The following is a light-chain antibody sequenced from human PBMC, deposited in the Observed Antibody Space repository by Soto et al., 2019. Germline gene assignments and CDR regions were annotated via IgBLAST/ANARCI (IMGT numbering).Light chain of an antibody. CDR2: DAS. Sequence: DIQMTQSPSSVSASVGDRVTITCRASQGISSWLAWYQQKPEKAPKLVIYDASSLQSGVPSRFSGSGSGTEFTLTIGGLQPDDFATYYCQQFNSYPITFGQGTRLEI. V-gene: IGKV1D-16*01. CDR1: QGISSW. J-gene: IGKJ5*01. CDR3: QQFNSYPIT.